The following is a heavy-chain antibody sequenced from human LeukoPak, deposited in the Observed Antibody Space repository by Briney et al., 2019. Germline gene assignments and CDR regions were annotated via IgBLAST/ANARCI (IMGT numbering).Heavy chain of an antibody. Sequence: SETLSLTCTVSGGSISSSSYYWGWIRQPPGKGLEWIGSIYYSGSTYYNPSLKSRVTISVDTSKNQFSLKLSSVTAADTAVYYCATGYYYDSSGYPITFDYWGQGTLVTVSS. J-gene: IGHJ4*02. CDR1: GGSISSSSYY. CDR2: IYYSGST. CDR3: ATGYYYDSSGYPITFDY. V-gene: IGHV4-39*01. D-gene: IGHD3-22*01.